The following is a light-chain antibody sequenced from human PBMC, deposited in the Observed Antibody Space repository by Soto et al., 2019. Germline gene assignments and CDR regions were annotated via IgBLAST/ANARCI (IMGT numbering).Light chain of an antibody. CDR2: GAT. Sequence: EIVMTQSPATLSVSPGERATLSCRASQSVSTNVAWYQQKPGQAPRLLIYGATTRATGIPARFSGSGSGTEFTLTISSLKSEDFAVYHCQQYNNWPPLTFGGGTKVEIK. CDR3: QQYNNWPPLT. V-gene: IGKV3-15*01. J-gene: IGKJ4*01. CDR1: QSVSTN.